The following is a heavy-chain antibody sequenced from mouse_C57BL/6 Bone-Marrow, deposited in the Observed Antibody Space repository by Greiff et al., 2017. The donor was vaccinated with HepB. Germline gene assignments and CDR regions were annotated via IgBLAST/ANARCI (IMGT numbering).Heavy chain of an antibody. V-gene: IGHV1-82*01. D-gene: IGHD2-3*01. CDR1: GYAFSSSW. J-gene: IGHJ3*01. CDR3: AREWLLRRLAY. Sequence: QVQLQQSGPELVKPGASVKISCKASGYAFSSSWMNWVKQRPGKGLEWIGRIYPGDGDTNYNGKFKGKATLTADKSSSTAYMQLSSLTSEDSAVYFCAREWLLRRLAYWGQGTLVTVSA. CDR2: IYPGDGDT.